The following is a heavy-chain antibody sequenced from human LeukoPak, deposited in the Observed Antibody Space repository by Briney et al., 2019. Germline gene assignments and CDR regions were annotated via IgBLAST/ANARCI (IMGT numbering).Heavy chain of an antibody. D-gene: IGHD3-9*01. Sequence: ASVKVSCKASGYTFTGYYMHWVRQAPGQGLEWMGRINPNSGGTNYAQKFQGRVTMTRDTSISTAYMELSRLRSDDTAVYYCASQLRYFDWSLDYWGQGTLVTVSS. J-gene: IGHJ4*02. CDR3: ASQLRYFDWSLDY. V-gene: IGHV1-2*06. CDR1: GYTFTGYY. CDR2: INPNSGGT.